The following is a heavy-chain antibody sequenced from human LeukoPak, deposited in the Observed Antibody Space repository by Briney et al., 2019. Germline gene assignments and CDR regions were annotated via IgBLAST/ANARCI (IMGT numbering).Heavy chain of an antibody. V-gene: IGHV4-39*01. CDR3: ARRSTVTSFDY. J-gene: IGHJ4*02. Sequence: SETLSLTCTVSGGSISSSSYYWGWIRQPPGKGLEWIGSIYYSGSTYYNPSLKSRVTISVDTSKNQFSLKLSSVTAADTAVYYCARRSTVTSFDYWGQGTLVTVSS. D-gene: IGHD4-17*01. CDR2: IYYSGST. CDR1: GGSISSSSYY.